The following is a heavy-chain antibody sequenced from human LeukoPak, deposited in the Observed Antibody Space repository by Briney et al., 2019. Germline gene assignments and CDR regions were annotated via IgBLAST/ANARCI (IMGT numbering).Heavy chain of an antibody. V-gene: IGHV3-48*04. CDR2: ISSSSSTI. J-gene: IGHJ4*02. CDR3: ARDPVPAATEGDYFDY. Sequence: GGSLRLSCAASGFTFSSYSMNWVRQAPGKGLEWVSYISSSSSTIYYADSVKGRFTISRDNAKNSLYLQMNSLRAEDTTVYYCARDPVPAATEGDYFDYWGQGTLVTVSS. CDR1: GFTFSSYS. D-gene: IGHD2-2*01.